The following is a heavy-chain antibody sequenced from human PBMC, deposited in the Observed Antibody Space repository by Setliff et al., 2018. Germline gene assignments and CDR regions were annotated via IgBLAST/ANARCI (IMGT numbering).Heavy chain of an antibody. CDR3: ARVRKGYSGYDFGDY. D-gene: IGHD5-12*01. CDR1: GGSISSHY. Sequence: PSETLSLTCTVSGGSISSHYWSWIRQPPGKGLEWIGSIYYSGSTNYNPSPKSRVTISLDTSRNQFSLKLRSVTAADTAVYYCARVRKGYSGYDFGDYWGQGTLVTVS. V-gene: IGHV4-59*11. CDR2: IYYSGST. J-gene: IGHJ4*02.